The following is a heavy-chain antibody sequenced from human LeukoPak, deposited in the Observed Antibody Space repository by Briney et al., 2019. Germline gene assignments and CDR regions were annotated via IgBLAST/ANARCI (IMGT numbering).Heavy chain of an antibody. V-gene: IGHV4-4*08. D-gene: IGHD3-10*01. Sequence: SETLSLTCTVSGGSIGSYYWSWIRQPPGKGLEWIGYIYYSGSTKYNPSLKSRVTISLDTSKNQFSLNLSSVTAADTAVYYCARDRGGGVLLWFGELSGAFDIWGQGTMVTVSS. CDR2: IYYSGST. CDR1: GGSIGSYY. CDR3: ARDRGGGVLLWFGELSGAFDI. J-gene: IGHJ3*02.